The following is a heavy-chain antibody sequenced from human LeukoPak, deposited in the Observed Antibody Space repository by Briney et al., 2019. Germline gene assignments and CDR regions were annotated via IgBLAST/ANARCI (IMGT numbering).Heavy chain of an antibody. CDR2: IYPGNSDT. CDR3: ARNGAAGTPNRFFNWFDP. CDR1: GYIFTTYW. V-gene: IGHV5-51*01. D-gene: IGHD6-13*01. J-gene: IGHJ5*02. Sequence: PGASPQISCKASGYIFTTYWIAWVRRLPAKGLEWMGLIYPGNSDTRYSPSFQGQVTFSADKSIDTAYLQWNSLQASDTAVYYCARNGAAGTPNRFFNWFDPWGQGTLVSVSS.